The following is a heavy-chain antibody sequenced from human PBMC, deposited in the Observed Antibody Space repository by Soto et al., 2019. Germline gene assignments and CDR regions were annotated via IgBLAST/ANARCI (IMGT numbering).Heavy chain of an antibody. CDR1: GFTFSSYG. CDR3: AREGYYYDSSGSYYYFDY. Sequence: GGSLRLSCAASGFTFSSYGMHWVRQAPGKGLEWVAVIWYDGSNKYYADSVKGRFTISRDNSKNTLYLQMNSLRAEDTAVYHCAREGYYYDSSGSYYYFDYWGQGTLVTVSS. D-gene: IGHD3-22*01. J-gene: IGHJ4*02. CDR2: IWYDGSNK. V-gene: IGHV3-33*01.